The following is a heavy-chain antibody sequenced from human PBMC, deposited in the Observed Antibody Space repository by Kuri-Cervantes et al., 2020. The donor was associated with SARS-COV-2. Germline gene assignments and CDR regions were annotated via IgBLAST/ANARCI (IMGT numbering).Heavy chain of an antibody. D-gene: IGHD1-7*01. CDR1: GGSFSGYY. CDR2: INHSGST. CDR3: ARGMELYIPRAFDI. V-gene: IGHV4-34*01. J-gene: IGHJ3*02. Sequence: GSLRLSCAVYGGSFSGYYWSWIRQPPGKGLGWIGEINHSGSTNYNPSLKSRVTISVDTSKNQFSLKLSSVTAADTAVYYCARGMELYIPRAFDIWGQGTMVTVSS.